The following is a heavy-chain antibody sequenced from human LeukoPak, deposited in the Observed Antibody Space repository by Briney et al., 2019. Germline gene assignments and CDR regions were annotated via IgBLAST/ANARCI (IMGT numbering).Heavy chain of an antibody. D-gene: IGHD4-17*01. CDR1: GGSFSGYY. Sequence: KCAEAQSLTCAVYGGSFSGYYWSWIRQPPGKGLEWIGEINHSGSTNYNPSLKSRVTISVDTSKNQFSLKLSSVTAADTAVYYCAVIYDYGTPWGQGTMVTVSS. J-gene: IGHJ5*02. CDR3: AVIYDYGTP. CDR2: INHSGST. V-gene: IGHV4-34*01.